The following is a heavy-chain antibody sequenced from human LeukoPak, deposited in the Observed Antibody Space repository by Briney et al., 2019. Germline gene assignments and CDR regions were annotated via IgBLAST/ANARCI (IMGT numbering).Heavy chain of an antibody. J-gene: IGHJ5*02. CDR2: ISYDGSNK. CDR3: AKDQGYP. CDR1: GFTFSSYD. V-gene: IGHV3-30*18. Sequence: PGGSLRLSCAASGFTFSSYDMHWVRQAPGKGLEWVAVISYDGSNKYYADSVKGRFTISRDNSKNTLYLQMNSLRAEDTAVYYCAKDQGYPWGQGTLVTVSS.